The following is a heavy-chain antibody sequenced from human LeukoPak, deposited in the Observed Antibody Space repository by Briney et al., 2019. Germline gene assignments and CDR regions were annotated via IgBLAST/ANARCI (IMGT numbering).Heavy chain of an antibody. CDR2: ISYDGSNK. CDR1: GFTLNNYN. CDR3: ARDGGATLVRGVITFDY. V-gene: IGHV3-30*14. Sequence: QPGGSLRLSCAASGFTLNNYNMNWVRQAPGKGLEWVAVISYDGSNKYYADSVKGRFTISRDNSKNTLYLQMNSLRAEDTAVYYCARDGGATLVRGVITFDYWGQGTLVTVSS. D-gene: IGHD3-10*01. J-gene: IGHJ4*02.